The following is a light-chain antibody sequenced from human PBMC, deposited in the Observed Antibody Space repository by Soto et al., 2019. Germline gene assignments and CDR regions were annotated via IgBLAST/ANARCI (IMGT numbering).Light chain of an antibody. Sequence: QSVLTQPPSAXGNPGQPLTNYYSGTTSNILRNYVYWYRQLPGTAPRLLISLNDKRPSDVPDRFSGSKSGTSASLEISGLRSEDEADYYCASWDDSMSGYVFGTGNKVTVL. J-gene: IGLJ1*01. CDR1: TSNILRNY. CDR3: ASWDDSMSGYV. V-gene: IGLV1-47*01. CDR2: LND.